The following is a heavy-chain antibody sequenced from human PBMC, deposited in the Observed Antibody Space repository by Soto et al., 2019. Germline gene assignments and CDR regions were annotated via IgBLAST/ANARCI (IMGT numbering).Heavy chain of an antibody. CDR1: GFTFSSYS. D-gene: IGHD3-22*01. V-gene: IGHV3-30-3*01. CDR3: AREPHYYDSSGYYVGYFDY. CDR2: ISYDGSNK. Sequence: PGGSLRLSCAASGFTFSSYSMHWVRQAPGKGLEWVAVISYDGSNKYYADSVKGRFTISRDNSKNTLYLQMNSLRAEDTAVYYCAREPHYYDSSGYYVGYFDYWGQGTLVTVSS. J-gene: IGHJ4*02.